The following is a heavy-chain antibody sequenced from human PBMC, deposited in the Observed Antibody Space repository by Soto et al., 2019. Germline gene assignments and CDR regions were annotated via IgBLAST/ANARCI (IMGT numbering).Heavy chain of an antibody. J-gene: IGHJ4*02. V-gene: IGHV4-31*03. Sequence: PSETLSLTFTVSGGSIRNGGYYWTWIRQHPGKGLEWIGYIYYSGSTYYNPSLKSRVTISIDTSKNQFSLKLSSVTAADTAVYYCARENYDSIGWLDHWGQGTLVTVS. CDR3: ARENYDSIGWLDH. CDR2: IYYSGST. CDR1: GGSIRNGGYY. D-gene: IGHD3-22*01.